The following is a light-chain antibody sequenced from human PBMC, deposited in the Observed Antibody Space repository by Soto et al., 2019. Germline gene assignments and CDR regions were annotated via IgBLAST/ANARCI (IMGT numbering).Light chain of an antibody. CDR2: GAS. V-gene: IGKV3-15*01. CDR1: QGIGST. CDR3: QRYNCWPLT. Sequence: EIVMTQSPATLSVSPGERATLSCRASQGIGSTLAWYQQKPGQTPKLLIYGASTRATGVPARFSGSGSGTEFTLTINSLQSEDFAVYYCQRYNCWPLTFGGGTKVDIK. J-gene: IGKJ4*01.